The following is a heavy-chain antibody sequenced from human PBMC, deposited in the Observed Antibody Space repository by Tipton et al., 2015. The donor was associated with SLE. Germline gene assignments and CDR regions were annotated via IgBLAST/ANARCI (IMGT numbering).Heavy chain of an antibody. CDR1: GDSITDYY. CDR3: ARGGSGNFDL. V-gene: IGHV4-4*07. Sequence: TLSLTCTVSGDSITDYYWSWIRQPAGKGLEWIGRVYSTGATNYNPSLKSRVTMSADTSKNQFSLKLNSVTAADTAFYYCARGGSGNFDLWGRGTLVTVSS. CDR2: VYSTGAT. J-gene: IGHJ2*01. D-gene: IGHD1-26*01.